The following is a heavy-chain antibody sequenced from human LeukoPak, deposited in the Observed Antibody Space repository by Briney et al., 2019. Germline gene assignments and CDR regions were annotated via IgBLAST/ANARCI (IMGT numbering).Heavy chain of an antibody. CDR3: AKGRGGRQYSSTSCFDY. CDR2: IRYDGSNK. V-gene: IGHV3-30*02. D-gene: IGHD2-2*01. J-gene: IGHJ4*02. Sequence: GGSLRLSCAASGFTFSSYWMSWVRQAPGKGLEWVAFIRYDGSNKYYADSVKGRFTISRDNSKNTLYLQMNSLRAEDTAVYYCAKGRGGRQYSSTSCFDYWGQGTLVTVSS. CDR1: GFTFSSYW.